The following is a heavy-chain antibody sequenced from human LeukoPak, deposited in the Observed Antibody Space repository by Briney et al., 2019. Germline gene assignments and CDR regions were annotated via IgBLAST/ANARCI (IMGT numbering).Heavy chain of an antibody. J-gene: IGHJ4*02. V-gene: IGHV3-15*07. Sequence: RGSLRLSCAASGFTFSNAWMNWVRQAPGKGLEWVGRIKSKTDGGTTDYAAPVKGRFTISRDDSKNTLYLQMNSLKTEDTAVYYCTTSYYDFWSGYYLFDYWGQGTLVTVSS. CDR1: GFTFSNAW. CDR3: TTSYYDFWSGYYLFDY. CDR2: IKSKTDGGTT. D-gene: IGHD3-3*01.